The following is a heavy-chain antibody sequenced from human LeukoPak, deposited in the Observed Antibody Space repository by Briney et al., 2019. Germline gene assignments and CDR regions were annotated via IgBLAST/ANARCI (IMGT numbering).Heavy chain of an antibody. J-gene: IGHJ4*02. Sequence: PGGSLRLSCAASGFTFSSYWMSWVRQAPGKGLEWVANIKQDGSEKYYVDSVKGRFTISRDNAKNSLYLQMNSLRAEDTAVYYCARDLVDSSAPPPDYWGQGTLVTVSS. CDR1: GFTFSSYW. CDR3: ARDLVDSSAPPPDY. D-gene: IGHD3-22*01. CDR2: IKQDGSEK. V-gene: IGHV3-7*01.